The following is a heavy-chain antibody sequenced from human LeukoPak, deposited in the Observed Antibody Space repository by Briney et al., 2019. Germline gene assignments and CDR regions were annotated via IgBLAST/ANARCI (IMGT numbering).Heavy chain of an antibody. CDR1: GYTLTELS. V-gene: IGHV1-24*01. CDR3: AVGYCTNGVCYTIGY. Sequence: ASVKVSCKVSGYTLTELSMHWVRQAPGKGLEWMGGFDPEDGETIYAQKLQGRVTMTEDTSTDTAYMELSSLRSEDTAVYYCAVGYCTNGVCYTIGYWGQGTLVTVSS. D-gene: IGHD2-8*01. J-gene: IGHJ4*02. CDR2: FDPEDGET.